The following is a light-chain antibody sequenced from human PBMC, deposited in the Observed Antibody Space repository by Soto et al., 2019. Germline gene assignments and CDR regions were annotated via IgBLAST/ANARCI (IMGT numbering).Light chain of an antibody. CDR2: GAS. J-gene: IGKJ5*01. CDR3: QQYNNWPAIT. CDR1: QSVSSN. Sequence: EIVLTQSPGTLSLSPGGRATLSCRASQSVSSNYLAWYQQKPGQAPRLLIYGASTRATGIPARFSGSGSGTEFTLTISSLQSEDFAVYYCQQYNNWPAITFGQGTRLEIK. V-gene: IGKV3D-15*01.